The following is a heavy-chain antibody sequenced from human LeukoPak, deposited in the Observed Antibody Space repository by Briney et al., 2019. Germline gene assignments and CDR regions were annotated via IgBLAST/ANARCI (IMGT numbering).Heavy chain of an antibody. V-gene: IGHV1-69*13. CDR2: IIPIFGTA. CDR3: ASGPIYCSSTSCYTSYYYYYGMDV. CDR1: GGTFSSYA. D-gene: IGHD2-2*02. J-gene: IGHJ6*02. Sequence: ASVTVSCKASGGTFSSYAISWVRQAPGQGLEWMGGIIPIFGTANYAQKFQGRVTITADESTSTAYMELSSLRSEDTAVYYCASGPIYCSSTSCYTSYYYYYGMDVWGQGTTVTVSS.